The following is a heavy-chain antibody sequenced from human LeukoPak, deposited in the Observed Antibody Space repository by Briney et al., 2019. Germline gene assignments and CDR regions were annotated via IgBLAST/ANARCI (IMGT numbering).Heavy chain of an antibody. CDR3: ARVYGSGSPMGHNWFDP. D-gene: IGHD3-10*01. J-gene: IGHJ5*02. Sequence: SVKVSCKASGYTFSNFGISWVRQAPGQGLEWMGGISPIFSTENYAQKFQGRITITADESTSTAYMELRSLRSENTAEYYCARVYGSGSPMGHNWFDPWGQGTLVTVSS. CDR1: GYTFSNFG. V-gene: IGHV1-69*13. CDR2: ISPIFSTE.